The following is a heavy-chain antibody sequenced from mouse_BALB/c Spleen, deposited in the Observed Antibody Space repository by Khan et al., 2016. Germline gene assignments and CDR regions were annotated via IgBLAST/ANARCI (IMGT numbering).Heavy chain of an antibody. CDR1: GYSITSNYA. CDR2: IAYSGST. CDR3: ARDGLYDFYAIDD. D-gene: IGHD2-3*01. Sequence: EVQLQESGPGLVKPSQSLSLTCTVTGYSITSNYAWNWIRQFPGNKLEWMAYIAYSGSTGYNPSLSSRISITRDTSKNQFLLQLNSVTTVDTATYYCARDGLYDFYAIDDWGQGTFVTVSS. V-gene: IGHV3-2*02. J-gene: IGHJ4*01.